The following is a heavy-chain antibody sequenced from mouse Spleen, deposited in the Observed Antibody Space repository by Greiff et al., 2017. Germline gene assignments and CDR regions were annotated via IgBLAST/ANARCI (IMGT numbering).Heavy chain of an antibody. V-gene: IGHV5-17*01. J-gene: IGHJ2*01. D-gene: IGHD3-3*01. CDR3: ARVGQGVDY. Sequence: EVKLMESGGGLVKPGGSLKLSCAASGFTFSDYGMHWVRQAPEKGLEWVAYISSGSSTIYYADTVKGRFTISRDNAKNTLFLQMTSLRSEDTAMYYCARVGQGVDYWGQGTTLTVSS. CDR2: ISSGSSTI. CDR1: GFTFSDYG.